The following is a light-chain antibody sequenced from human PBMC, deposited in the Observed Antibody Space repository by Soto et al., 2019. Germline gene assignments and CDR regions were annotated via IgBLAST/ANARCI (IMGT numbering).Light chain of an antibody. Sequence: EIVMTQSPATLSVSPGERATLSCRASQCVFSSLAWFQQKPGQAPRLLIYGAATRATGIPARFSGSGSGTEFTLTISSLQSEDFAIYYCQQYHNWPAFGQGTKVDIK. CDR1: QCVFSS. CDR3: QQYHNWPA. CDR2: GAA. V-gene: IGKV3-15*01. J-gene: IGKJ1*01.